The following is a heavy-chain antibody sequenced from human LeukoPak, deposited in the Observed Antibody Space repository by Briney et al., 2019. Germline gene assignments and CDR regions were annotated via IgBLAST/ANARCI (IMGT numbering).Heavy chain of an antibody. J-gene: IGHJ4*02. D-gene: IGHD3-10*01. V-gene: IGHV4-34*01. CDR3: ARGCSYYYGSGSYYKCYFDY. CDR1: GGSFSGYY. CDR2: INHSGST. Sequence: SETLSLTCAVYGGSFSGYYWSWIRQPPGKGLEWIGEINHSGSTNYNPSLKSRVTISVDTSKNQFSPKLSSVTAADTAVYYCARGCSYYYGSGSYYKCYFDYWGQGTLVTVSS.